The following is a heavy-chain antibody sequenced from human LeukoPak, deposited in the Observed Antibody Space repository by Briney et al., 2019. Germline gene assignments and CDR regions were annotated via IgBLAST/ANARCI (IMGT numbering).Heavy chain of an antibody. Sequence: GGSLRLSCAAFGFTFSDYYMSWIRQAPGKGLEWVANIKQDGSEKYYVDSVKGRFTISRDNAKNSLYLQMNSLRAEDTAVYYCAREGNTYYYDSSGYYPLRYYFDYWGQGTLVTVSS. V-gene: IGHV3-7*01. CDR2: IKQDGSEK. J-gene: IGHJ4*02. CDR1: GFTFSDYY. CDR3: AREGNTYYYDSSGYYPLRYYFDY. D-gene: IGHD3-22*01.